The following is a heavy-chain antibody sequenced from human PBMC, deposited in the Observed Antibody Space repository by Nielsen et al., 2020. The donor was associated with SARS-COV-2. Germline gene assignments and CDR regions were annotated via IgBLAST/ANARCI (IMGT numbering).Heavy chain of an antibody. V-gene: IGHV1-18*01. CDR1: GYTFTSYG. CDR2: ISAYNGNT. J-gene: IGHJ4*02. D-gene: IGHD3-10*01. CDR3: ARMVRGVIITPFFDY. Sequence: ASVKVSCKASGYTFTSYGISWVRQAPGQGLEWMGWISAYNGNTNYAQKLQGRVTMTTDTSTSTAYMELRSLRSDDTAVYYCARMVRGVIITPFFDYWGQGTLVTVSS.